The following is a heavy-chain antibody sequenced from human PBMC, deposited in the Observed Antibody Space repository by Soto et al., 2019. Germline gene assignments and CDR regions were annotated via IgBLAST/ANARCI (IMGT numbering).Heavy chain of an antibody. Sequence: GGSLRLSCAASGFTFSSYWMNWVRQAPGKGLEWVANIKQDGSQKWYVDSVKGRFTISRDNAKNSLYLQMNSLRAEDTAVYYCARGDYFDSSGPLPDAFDIWGPGTMVTVSS. CDR1: GFTFSSYW. CDR2: IKQDGSQK. J-gene: IGHJ3*02. V-gene: IGHV3-7*04. CDR3: ARGDYFDSSGPLPDAFDI. D-gene: IGHD3-22*01.